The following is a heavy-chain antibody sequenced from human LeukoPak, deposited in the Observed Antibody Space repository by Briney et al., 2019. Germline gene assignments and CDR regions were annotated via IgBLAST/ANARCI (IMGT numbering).Heavy chain of an antibody. CDR3: ARKGGPRVNAFDF. CDR1: GYTFTDYY. D-gene: IGHD1-14*01. J-gene: IGHJ3*01. Sequence: ASVKVSCKASGYTFTDYYMHWVRQAPGQGLEWMGWINPNTGGTNYAQMFQGRVTMPRDTSISTAYMELTGLRYDDTAMYFCARKGGPRVNAFDFWGQGTMVTVSS. CDR2: INPNTGGT. V-gene: IGHV1-2*02.